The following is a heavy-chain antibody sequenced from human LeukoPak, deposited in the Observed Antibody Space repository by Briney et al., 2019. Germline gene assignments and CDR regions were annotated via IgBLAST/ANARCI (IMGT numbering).Heavy chain of an antibody. CDR2: IYYSGST. D-gene: IGHD1-1*01. CDR3: ARFEDDDVPLDY. J-gene: IGHJ4*02. CDR1: GGSISSSSYY. V-gene: IGHV4-39*01. Sequence: SETLSLTCTVSGGSISSSSYYWGWIRQPPGKGLEWIGSIYYSGSTYYNPSLKSRVTISVDTSKNQFSLKLSSVTAADTAVYYCARFEDDDVPLDYWGQGTLVTVSS.